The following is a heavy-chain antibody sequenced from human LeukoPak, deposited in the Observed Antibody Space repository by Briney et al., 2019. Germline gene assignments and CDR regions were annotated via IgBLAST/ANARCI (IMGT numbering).Heavy chain of an antibody. J-gene: IGHJ5*02. CDR3: ARDCTNGVCYRGDWFDP. CDR2: IIPILGIA. CDR1: GGTFSSYA. V-gene: IGHV1-69*04. D-gene: IGHD2-8*01. Sequence: GASVKVSCKASGGTFSSYAISWVRQAPGQGLEWMGRIIPILGIANYAQKFQGRVTITADKSTSTAYMELSSLRSEDTAVYYCARDCTNGVCYRGDWFDPWGQRTLVTVSS.